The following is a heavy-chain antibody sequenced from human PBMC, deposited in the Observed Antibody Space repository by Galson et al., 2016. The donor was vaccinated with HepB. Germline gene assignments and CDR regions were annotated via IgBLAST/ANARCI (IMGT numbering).Heavy chain of an antibody. D-gene: IGHD3-22*01. Sequence: ETLSLTCTVSGASISSGNFSWVWIRQPPGGGRGWVGTFFYSARIYYKPFLKSRVTISVDSSKNQGSPKGRSVSAAGTGVYYCVRRGRYYDSSGYSYYGLDVWGEGTTVTVSS. J-gene: IGHJ6*04. CDR1: GASISSGNFS. CDR3: VRRGRYYDSSGYSYYGLDV. CDR2: FFYSARI. V-gene: IGHV4-39*01.